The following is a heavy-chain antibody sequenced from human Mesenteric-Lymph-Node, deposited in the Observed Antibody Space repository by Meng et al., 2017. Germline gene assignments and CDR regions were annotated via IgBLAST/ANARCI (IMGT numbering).Heavy chain of an antibody. CDR1: GGSMSSGNYY. D-gene: IGHD2-21*01. V-gene: IGHV4-30-4*01. CDR2: IHHSGSA. CDR3: ASFDHIPRRNYFDY. J-gene: IGHJ4*02. Sequence: VAPPESGPGLVGPSQTRSLTFTVSGGSMSSGNYYWSWIRQPPGKGLEWIGYIHHSGSAYYNPSLKSRVSISVDTSKNQFSLNLNSMTAADTAVYYCASFDHIPRRNYFDYWGQGTLVTVSS.